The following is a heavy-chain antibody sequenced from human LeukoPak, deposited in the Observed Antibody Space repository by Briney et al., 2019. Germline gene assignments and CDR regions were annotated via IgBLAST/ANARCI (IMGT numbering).Heavy chain of an antibody. D-gene: IGHD3-10*01. CDR1: GSTVSSNY. Sequence: EPGGSLRLSCAASGSTVSSNYMSWVRQAPGRGLEWVSVIYSGGSTYYADSVKGRFTISRDNSKNTLFLQMNSLRAGDTAVYYCARGTVTMVDYWGQGTLVTVSS. CDR2: IYSGGST. J-gene: IGHJ4*02. V-gene: IGHV3-66*01. CDR3: ARGTVTMVDY.